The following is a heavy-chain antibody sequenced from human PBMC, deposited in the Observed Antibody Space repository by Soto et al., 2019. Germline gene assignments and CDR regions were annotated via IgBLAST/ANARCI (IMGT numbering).Heavy chain of an antibody. J-gene: IGHJ4*02. CDR2: INAGNGNT. CDR1: GYTFTSYA. Sequence: QVQLVQSGAEVKKPGASVKVSCKASGYTFTSYAMHWVRQAPGQRLEWMGWINAGNGNTKYSQKFQGRVTITRDTSASTAYMELSSLRSEDTAVYYCATDGGIAARDFDYWGQGSLVTVSS. D-gene: IGHD6-6*01. V-gene: IGHV1-3*01. CDR3: ATDGGIAARDFDY.